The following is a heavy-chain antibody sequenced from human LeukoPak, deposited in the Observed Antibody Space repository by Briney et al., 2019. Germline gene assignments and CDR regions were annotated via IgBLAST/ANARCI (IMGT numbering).Heavy chain of an antibody. CDR1: GFTFSDYY. V-gene: IGHV3-11*01. D-gene: IGHD5-18*01. CDR2: ISSSGSTI. J-gene: IGHJ4*02. CDR3: ARDAYSYDPRGYFDY. Sequence: GGSLRLSCAASGFTFSDYYMSWIRQAPGKGLEWVSYISSSGSTIYYADSVKGRFTISRDNAKNSLYLQMNSLRAEDTAVYYCARDAYSYDPRGYFDYWAREPWSPSPQ.